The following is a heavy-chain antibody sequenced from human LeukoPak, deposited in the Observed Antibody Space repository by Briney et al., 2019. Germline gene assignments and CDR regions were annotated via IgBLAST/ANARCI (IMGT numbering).Heavy chain of an antibody. Sequence: SETLSLTCTVSGGSISSGDYYWSWIRQPPGKGLEWIGYIYYSGSANYNPSLKSRVTISVDTSKNQFSLKLSSVTAADTAVYYCARGGITTVTPDGYYYYMDVWGKGTTVTVSS. V-gene: IGHV4-61*08. J-gene: IGHJ6*03. D-gene: IGHD4-17*01. CDR1: GGSISSGDYY. CDR3: ARGGITTVTPDGYYYYMDV. CDR2: IYYSGSA.